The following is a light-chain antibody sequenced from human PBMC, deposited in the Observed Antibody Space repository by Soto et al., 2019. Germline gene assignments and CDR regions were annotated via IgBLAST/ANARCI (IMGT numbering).Light chain of an antibody. CDR2: GAS. Sequence: EIVMTQSPATLSVSPGERATLSCRASQSVSSNLAWYQQKPGQAPRLLIYGASILHNGVPSRFSGSGSGTDFTLTISSLQPEDLATYYCQQINFTPRTFGQGTKAEI. J-gene: IGKJ1*01. CDR3: QQINFTPRT. V-gene: IGKV3-15*01. CDR1: QSVSSN.